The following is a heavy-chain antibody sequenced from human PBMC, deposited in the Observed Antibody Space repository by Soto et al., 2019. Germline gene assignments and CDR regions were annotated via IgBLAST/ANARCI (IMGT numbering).Heavy chain of an antibody. CDR1: GDSVSSGDYY. V-gene: IGHV4-30-4*01. Sequence: QVQLQESGPGLVKPSQTLSLSCTVSGDSVSSGDYYWSWIRQPPGKGLEWIGYIYHSGSTYYNPSLTSRLTMSLDQSENQFSLKLSSVTAAETAIYYCATESSGSSPLNFNYWGQGTRVTVSS. D-gene: IGHD3-22*01. CDR2: IYHSGST. J-gene: IGHJ4*02. CDR3: ATESSGSSPLNFNY.